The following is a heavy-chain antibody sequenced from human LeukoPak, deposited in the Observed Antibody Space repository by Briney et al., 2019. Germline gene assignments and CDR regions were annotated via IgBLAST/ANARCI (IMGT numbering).Heavy chain of an antibody. Sequence: SETLSLTCAVSGGPISSYFWSWIRQPPGKGLEWIGYVYYGDSTKYNPSLKSRVTISVDKSKNNFSLRLSSVAAADTAVYYCARGRVSSSTWYSTYYYFFYMDFWGKGTTVTVSS. CDR2: VYYGDST. V-gene: IGHV4-59*01. CDR3: ARGRVSSSTWYSTYYYFFYMDF. CDR1: GGPISSYF. D-gene: IGHD4-11*01. J-gene: IGHJ6*03.